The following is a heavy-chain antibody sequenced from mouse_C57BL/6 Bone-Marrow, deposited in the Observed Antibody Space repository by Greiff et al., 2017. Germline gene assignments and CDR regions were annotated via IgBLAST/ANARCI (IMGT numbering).Heavy chain of an antibody. V-gene: IGHV1-22*01. J-gene: IGHJ1*03. CDR3: ARTRDGSSHWYCEV. D-gene: IGHD1-1*01. Sequence: EVQLQQSGPELVKPGASVTMSCKASGYTFTDYNMPWVKQSHGKSLEWIGYLNPNNGGTRYNQQFKGKATLTVNKSSSTAYMELRSLTSEDAAVEYCARTRDGSSHWYCEVWGTGTTVTVSS. CDR2: LNPNNGGT. CDR1: GYTFTDYN.